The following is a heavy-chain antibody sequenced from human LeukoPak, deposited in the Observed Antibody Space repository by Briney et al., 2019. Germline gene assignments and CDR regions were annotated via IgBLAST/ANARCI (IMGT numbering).Heavy chain of an antibody. V-gene: IGHV3-33*01. D-gene: IGHD2-15*01. J-gene: IGHJ3*02. Sequence: GGALRLSCAASGXTFNSYGTHWGRQAPGKGLEWVAVIWYDGSKKFYADSGKGRFTISRDKSKNTLYLQMNSLRVEDTAVYYCAREGCSGTSCYGVDAFDIWGQGTKVTVSS. CDR2: IWYDGSKK. CDR1: GXTFNSYG. CDR3: AREGCSGTSCYGVDAFDI.